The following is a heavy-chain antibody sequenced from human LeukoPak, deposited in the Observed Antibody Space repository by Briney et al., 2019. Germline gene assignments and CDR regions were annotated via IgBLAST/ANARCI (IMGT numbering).Heavy chain of an antibody. CDR2: ISYDGRNK. D-gene: IGHD3-10*01. CDR1: GFAFSNYA. V-gene: IGHV3-30*04. Sequence: GGSLRLSCAASGFAFSNYAMHWVRQAPGKGLEWMSVISYDGRNKYFADSVKGRFTISRDNSKNTLYLQMNSLRAEDTAVYYCAKVEGSGSFDYYYMDVWGKGTTVTISS. CDR3: AKVEGSGSFDYYYMDV. J-gene: IGHJ6*03.